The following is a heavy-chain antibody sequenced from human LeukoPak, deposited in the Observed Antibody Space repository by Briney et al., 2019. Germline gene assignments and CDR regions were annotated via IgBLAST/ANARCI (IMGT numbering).Heavy chain of an antibody. V-gene: IGHV3-23*01. Sequence: GGSLRLSCAASGFTFSSYAMSWVRQAPGKGLEWVSAISGSGGSTYDADSVKGRFTISRDNSKNTLYLQMNSLRAEDTAVYYCAKRSGSWYYDYYYYGMDVWGQGTTVTVSS. CDR2: ISGSGGST. CDR1: GFTFSSYA. CDR3: AKRSGSWYYDYYYYGMDV. J-gene: IGHJ6*02. D-gene: IGHD6-13*01.